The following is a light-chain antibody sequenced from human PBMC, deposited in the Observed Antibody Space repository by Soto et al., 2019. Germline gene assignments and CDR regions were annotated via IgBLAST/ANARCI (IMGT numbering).Light chain of an antibody. CDR3: QQYGSSPWS. CDR1: QSVSSSY. Sequence: EIVLTQSTGTLSLSPGERATLSCRASQSVSSSYLAWYQQKPGQAPRLLIYGASSRATGIPDRFSGSGSGTNFTLTISRLEPEDFAVYYCQQYGSSPWSFGHGTKAEIK. V-gene: IGKV3-20*01. J-gene: IGKJ1*01. CDR2: GAS.